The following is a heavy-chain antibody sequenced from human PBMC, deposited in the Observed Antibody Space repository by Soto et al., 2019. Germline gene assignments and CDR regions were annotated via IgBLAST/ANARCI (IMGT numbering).Heavy chain of an antibody. J-gene: IGHJ6*02. CDR3: ARDDYYDSSGSYYYYGMDV. Sequence: QVQLVQSGAEVKKPGSSVKVSCKASGGTFSSYAISWVRQAPGQGLEWMGGIIPIFGTANYAQKFQGSVTITADDPTSTAYMELSSLRSEDTAVYYCARDDYYDSSGSYYYYGMDVWGQGTTVTVSS. D-gene: IGHD3-22*01. CDR2: IIPIFGTA. V-gene: IGHV1-69*01. CDR1: GGTFSSYA.